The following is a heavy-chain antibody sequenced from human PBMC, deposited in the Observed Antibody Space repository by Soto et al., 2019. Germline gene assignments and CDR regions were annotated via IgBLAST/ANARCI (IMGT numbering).Heavy chain of an antibody. V-gene: IGHV2-5*02. CDR1: GFSLSTSGVG. J-gene: IGHJ4*02. Sequence: QITLKESGPTLVKPTQTLTLTCTFSGFSLSTSGVGVGWIRQPPGKALEWLAPIYWDDAKRYSPSLKSRLTITKDTSKNQVVLTMTNMDPVDTATYYCAHVYGGYDNFDYWGQGTLVTVSS. CDR3: AHVYGGYDNFDY. D-gene: IGHD5-12*01. CDR2: IYWDDAK.